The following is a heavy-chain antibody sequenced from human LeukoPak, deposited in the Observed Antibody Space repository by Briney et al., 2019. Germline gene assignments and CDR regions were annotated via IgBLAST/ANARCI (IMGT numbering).Heavy chain of an antibody. CDR2: IYASGST. Sequence: PSETLSLTCTVSGGSISSGSYYWSWIRQPAGKGLEWIGRIYASGSTDYNPSLKSRVTISLDTSKNQFSLKLNSVTAADTAVYYCARKGDVWGKGTTVTVSS. CDR3: ARKGDV. V-gene: IGHV4-61*02. CDR1: GGSISSGSYY. J-gene: IGHJ6*04.